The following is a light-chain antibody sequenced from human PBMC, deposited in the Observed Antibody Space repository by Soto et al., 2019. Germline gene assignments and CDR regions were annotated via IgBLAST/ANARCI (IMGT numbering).Light chain of an antibody. CDR3: AAWDDSLNGYV. CDR2: SNN. V-gene: IGLV1-44*01. CDR1: SSNIGSNT. J-gene: IGLJ1*01. Sequence: QSALTQPPSASGTPGQRVTISCSGSSSNIGSNTVNWYQQLPGTAPKLLIYSNNQRPSGVPDRFSGSKSGTSASLAISGRYSGVEQNYYGAAWDDSLNGYVSVTRTTVTV.